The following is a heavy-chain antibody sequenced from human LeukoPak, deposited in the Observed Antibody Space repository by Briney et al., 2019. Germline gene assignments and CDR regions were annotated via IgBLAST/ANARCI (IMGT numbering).Heavy chain of an antibody. CDR1: GFTFDDYA. D-gene: IGHD6-13*01. J-gene: IGHJ3*02. V-gene: IGHV3-9*01. CDR2: ISWNSGSI. CDR3: AKDTYSSSWYVAFDI. Sequence: GGSLRLFCAASGFTFDDYAMHWVRQAPGKGLEWVSGISWNSGSIGYADSVKGRFTISRDNAKNSLYLQMNSLRAEDTALYYCAKDTYSSSWYVAFDIWGQGTMVTVSS.